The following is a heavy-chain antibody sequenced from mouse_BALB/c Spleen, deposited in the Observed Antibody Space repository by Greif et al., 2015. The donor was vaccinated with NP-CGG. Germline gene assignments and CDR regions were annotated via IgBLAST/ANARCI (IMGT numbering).Heavy chain of an antibody. CDR1: GYTFTSYW. CDR3: ARGDYGNYGAMDY. J-gene: IGHJ4*01. V-gene: IGHV1-87*01. D-gene: IGHD2-1*01. CDR2: IYPGDGDT. Sequence: QVQLQQSGAELARPGASVKLSCKASGYTFTSYWMQWVKQRPGQGLEWIGAIYPGDGDTMYTQKFKGKATLTADKSSSTAYMQLSSLASEDSAVYYCARGDYGNYGAMDYWGQGTSVTVSS.